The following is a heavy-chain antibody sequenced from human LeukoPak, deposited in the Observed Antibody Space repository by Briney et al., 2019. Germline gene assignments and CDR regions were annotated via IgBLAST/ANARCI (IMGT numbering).Heavy chain of an antibody. CDR1: GFTFSSYG. J-gene: IGHJ6*03. V-gene: IGHV3-33*01. CDR2: IWYDGSNK. D-gene: IGHD6-19*01. CDR3: ARASPQYSSGWWWSYYYYYMDV. Sequence: GGSLRLSCAASGFTFSSYGMHWVRQAPGKGVEWVAVIWYDGSNKYYADSVKGRFTISRDNSKNTLYLQMNSLRAEDTAVYYCARASPQYSSGWWWSYYYYYMDVWGKGTTVTVSS.